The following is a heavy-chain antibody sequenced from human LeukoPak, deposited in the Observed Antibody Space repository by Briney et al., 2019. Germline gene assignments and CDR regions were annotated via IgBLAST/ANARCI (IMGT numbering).Heavy chain of an antibody. CDR1: GFPFSYYA. CDR3: ARPIDNGSGSYYFDY. D-gene: IGHD3-10*01. Sequence: GGSLRLSCAASGFPFSYYAMHWVRQAPGKGLEWVAVISYDGSNQYYADSVKGRFTISRDNSKNTLSLQMNSLRPEDTAVYYCARPIDNGSGSYYFDYWGQGTLVTVSS. V-gene: IGHV3-30-3*01. CDR2: ISYDGSNQ. J-gene: IGHJ4*02.